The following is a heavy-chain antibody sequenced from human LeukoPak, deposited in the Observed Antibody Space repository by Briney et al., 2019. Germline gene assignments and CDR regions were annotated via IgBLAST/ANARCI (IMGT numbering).Heavy chain of an antibody. Sequence: GGSLRLSCAASGFTFSSYGMHWVRQAPGKGLEWVAVISYDGSNKYYADSVKGRFTISRDNSKNTLYLQMNSLRAEDTAVYYCARAGDDYGDSPGYWGQGTLVTVSS. J-gene: IGHJ4*02. CDR3: ARAGDDYGDSPGY. V-gene: IGHV3-30*03. CDR2: ISYDGSNK. CDR1: GFTFSSYG. D-gene: IGHD4-17*01.